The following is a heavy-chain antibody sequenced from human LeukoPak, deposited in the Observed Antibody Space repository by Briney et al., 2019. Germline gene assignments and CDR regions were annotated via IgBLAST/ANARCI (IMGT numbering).Heavy chain of an antibody. CDR2: IYSGGST. D-gene: IGHD3-22*01. Sequence: GGSLRLSCAASGFTVSSNYMSWVRQAPXXGLEWVSVIYSGGSTYYADSVKGRFTISRDNSKNTLYLQMNSLRAEDTAVYYCARDDDSSGYYAFDYWGQGTLVTVSS. V-gene: IGHV3-66*01. J-gene: IGHJ4*02. CDR3: ARDDDSSGYYAFDY. CDR1: GFTVSSNY.